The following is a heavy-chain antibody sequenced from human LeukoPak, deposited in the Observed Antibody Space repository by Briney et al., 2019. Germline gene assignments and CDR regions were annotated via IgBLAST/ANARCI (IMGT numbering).Heavy chain of an antibody. CDR1: GFTFSSYA. CDR3: ARDLEDCSDNHCYTWFDP. V-gene: IGHV3-23*01. CDR2: ISGSGGST. Sequence: PGGSLRLSCAASGFTFSSYAMSWVRQAPGKGLEWVSAISGSGGSTYYADSVKGRFTISRDNSKNTLYLQMNSLRAEDTAVYYCARDLEDCSDNHCYTWFDPWGQGTLVTVSS. D-gene: IGHD2-15*01. J-gene: IGHJ5*02.